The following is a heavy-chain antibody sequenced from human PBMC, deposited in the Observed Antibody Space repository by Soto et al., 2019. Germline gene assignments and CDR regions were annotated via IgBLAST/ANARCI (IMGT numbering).Heavy chain of an antibody. J-gene: IGHJ6*02. CDR2: ISAYNGNT. D-gene: IGHD2-15*01. Sequence: ASVKVSCKASGYTFTSYGISWVRQAPGQGLEWMGWISAYNGNTNYAQKLQGRVTMTTDTSTSTAYMELRSLRSDDTAVYYCARDGPDMGGYYYYGTDVWGQGTTVTVSS. CDR1: GYTFTSYG. CDR3: ARDGPDMGGYYYYGTDV. V-gene: IGHV1-18*04.